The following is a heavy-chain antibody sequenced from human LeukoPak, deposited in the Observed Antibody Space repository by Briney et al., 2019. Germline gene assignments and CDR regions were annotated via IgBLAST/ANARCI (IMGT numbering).Heavy chain of an antibody. CDR1: GFTFSSYS. CDR2: ISGSGGST. J-gene: IGHJ2*01. D-gene: IGHD3-10*01. Sequence: PGGSLRLSCAASGFTFSSYSMNWVRQAPGKGLEWVSAISGSGGSTYYADSVKGRFTISRDNSKNTLYLQMNSLRAEDTAVYYCANYGMVRSWYFDLWGRGTLVTVSS. CDR3: ANYGMVRSWYFDL. V-gene: IGHV3-23*01.